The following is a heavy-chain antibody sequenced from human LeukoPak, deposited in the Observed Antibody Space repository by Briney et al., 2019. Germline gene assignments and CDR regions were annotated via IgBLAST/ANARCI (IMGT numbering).Heavy chain of an antibody. Sequence: GSLRLSCAASGFTFSSYAMSWVRQAPGKGLEWVSAISGSGGSTYYADSVKGRFTISRDNSKNTLYLQMNSLRAGDTAVYYCARVMTTVTEAFDYWGQGTLVTVSS. D-gene: IGHD4-11*01. J-gene: IGHJ4*02. CDR1: GFTFSSYA. CDR3: ARVMTTVTEAFDY. CDR2: ISGSGGST. V-gene: IGHV3-23*01.